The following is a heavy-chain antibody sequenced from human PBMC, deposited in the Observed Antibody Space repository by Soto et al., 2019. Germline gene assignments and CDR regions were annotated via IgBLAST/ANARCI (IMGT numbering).Heavy chain of an antibody. CDR1: GFTFSSYA. D-gene: IGHD3-10*01. V-gene: IGHV3-23*01. J-gene: IGHJ6*02. CDR3: AKDLEYYYGPAIGYYYGMDV. CDR2: ISGSGGST. Sequence: GGSLRLACAASGFTFSSYAMSWVRQAPGKGLEWVSAISGSGGSTYYADSVKGRFTISRDNSKNTLYLQMNSLRAEDTAVYYCAKDLEYYYGPAIGYYYGMDVWGQGTTVTVSS.